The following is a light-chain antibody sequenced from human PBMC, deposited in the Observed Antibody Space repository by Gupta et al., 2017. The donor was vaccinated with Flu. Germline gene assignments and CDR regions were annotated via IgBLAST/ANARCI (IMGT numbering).Light chain of an antibody. CDR3: QQYGSSPRT. J-gene: IGKJ2*01. CDR2: GAS. Sequence: EIVLTQSPGTLSLSPGERATLSCRASQSVSSSYLAWYQQKPGQAPRLLIYGASSRATGIPDRFSGSGSTDFTLTISRLEPEDFAVYYCQQYGSSPRTFGQGTKLEIK. CDR1: QSVSSSY. V-gene: IGKV3-20*01.